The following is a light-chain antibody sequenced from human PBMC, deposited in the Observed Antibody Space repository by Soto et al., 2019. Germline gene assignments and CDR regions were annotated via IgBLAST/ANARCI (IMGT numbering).Light chain of an antibody. CDR1: SSDVGNYNY. J-gene: IGLJ3*02. V-gene: IGLV2-14*01. CDR2: EVT. Sequence: QSVLTQPASVSGSPGQSITISCTGTSSDVGNYNYVSWYQLHPGKAPKLMIYEVTNRPSGVSDRFSGSKSCNTASLTVSGLQADDEGDYYCSSYVRSSSSWVFGGGTKVTVL. CDR3: SSYVRSSSSWV.